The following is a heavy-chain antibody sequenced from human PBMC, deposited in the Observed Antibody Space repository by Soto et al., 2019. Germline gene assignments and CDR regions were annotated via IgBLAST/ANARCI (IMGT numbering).Heavy chain of an antibody. Sequence: LILSCAASGFTFSSYWMHWVRQAPGKGLVWVSRINSDGSSTSYADSVKGRFTISRDNAKNTLYLQMNSLRAEDTAVYYCARGSYYGSGSQNWFDPWGQGTLVTVSS. J-gene: IGHJ5*02. CDR3: ARGSYYGSGSQNWFDP. V-gene: IGHV3-74*01. D-gene: IGHD3-10*01. CDR2: INSDGSST. CDR1: GFTFSSYW.